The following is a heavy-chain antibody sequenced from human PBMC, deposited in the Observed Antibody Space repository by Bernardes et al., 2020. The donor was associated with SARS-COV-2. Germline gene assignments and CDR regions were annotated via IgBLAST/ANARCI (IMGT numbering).Heavy chain of an antibody. CDR2: IYSVGHS. J-gene: IGHJ4*02. CDR3: ARDYPDPAD. Sequence: GGSLRLSCAVSGFTVNNNYMSWVRQAPGKGLEWVSVIYSVGHSYYADSVKGRFTISRDNSKNTLYLQMNSLRAEDTAIYYCARDYPDPADWGQGTLVTVSS. D-gene: IGHD6-25*01. CDR1: GFTVNNNY. V-gene: IGHV3-66*01.